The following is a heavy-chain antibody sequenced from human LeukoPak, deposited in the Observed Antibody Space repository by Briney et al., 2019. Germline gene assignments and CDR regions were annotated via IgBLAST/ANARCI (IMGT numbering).Heavy chain of an antibody. Sequence: ASVKVSCKASGYTFNGHYMHWVRQAPGQGLEWMGWINPNSGGTNYAQKFQGRVTMTRDTSISTAYMELSRLRSDDTAVYYCARDVLRYFDWLEGSFDYWGQGTLVTVSS. CDR1: GYTFNGHY. V-gene: IGHV1-2*02. J-gene: IGHJ4*02. CDR3: ARDVLRYFDWLEGSFDY. CDR2: INPNSGGT. D-gene: IGHD3-9*01.